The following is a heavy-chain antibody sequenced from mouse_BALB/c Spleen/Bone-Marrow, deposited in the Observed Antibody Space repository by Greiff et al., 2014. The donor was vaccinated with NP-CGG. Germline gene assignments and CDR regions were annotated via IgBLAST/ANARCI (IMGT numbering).Heavy chain of an antibody. Sequence: VMLVESGAELMKPGASVKISCKATGYTFSSYWIEWVKQRPGHGLEWIGEILPGSGSTNYNEKFKGKATFTADTSSNTAYMQLSSLTSEDPAVYYCARGDYFDYWGQGTTLIVSS. CDR1: GYTFSSYW. V-gene: IGHV1-9*01. J-gene: IGHJ2*01. CDR2: ILPGSGST. CDR3: ARGDYFDY.